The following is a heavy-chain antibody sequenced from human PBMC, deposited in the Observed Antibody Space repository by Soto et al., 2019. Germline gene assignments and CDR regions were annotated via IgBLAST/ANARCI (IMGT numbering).Heavy chain of an antibody. V-gene: IGHV4-30-4*01. CDR1: GGSISRGDYY. CDR2: IYYRAMP. Sequence: SETLSLTYNVSGGSISRGDYYWSWLRQPPGKGLEWIGYIYYRAMPYYNPSLKSRVTISVDTSKNQFSLNMTSVTAADTAVYYCARGSAILFYYFDYWGQGTPVTVSS. D-gene: IGHD6-13*01. CDR3: ARGSAILFYYFDY. J-gene: IGHJ4*02.